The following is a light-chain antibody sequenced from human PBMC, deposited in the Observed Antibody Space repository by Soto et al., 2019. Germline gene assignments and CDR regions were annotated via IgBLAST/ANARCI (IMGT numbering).Light chain of an antibody. Sequence: EIVLTQSPATLSLSPGERATLSCRASQSVSTYLAWYQQKPGQAPRLLIYDAFNSATGVPARFRGSGSGTDFTLTISGLEPEYFSVYYCQQRDKWPIYFGQGTRLDIK. V-gene: IGKV3-11*01. CDR1: QSVSTY. CDR2: DAF. J-gene: IGKJ5*01. CDR3: QQRDKWPIY.